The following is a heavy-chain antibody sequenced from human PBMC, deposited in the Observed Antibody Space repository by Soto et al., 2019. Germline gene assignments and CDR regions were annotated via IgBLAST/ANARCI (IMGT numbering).Heavy chain of an antibody. J-gene: IGHJ6*02. D-gene: IGHD5-12*01. CDR3: ARGRGWLYYYSGMDV. Sequence: ASVKVSCKASGYTFTSYDINWVRQATGQGLEWMGWMNPNSGNTGYAQKFQGRVTMTRNTSISTAYMELSSLRSEDTAVYYCARGRGWLYYYSGMDVWGQGTTVTVSS. CDR2: MNPNSGNT. CDR1: GYTFTSYD. V-gene: IGHV1-8*01.